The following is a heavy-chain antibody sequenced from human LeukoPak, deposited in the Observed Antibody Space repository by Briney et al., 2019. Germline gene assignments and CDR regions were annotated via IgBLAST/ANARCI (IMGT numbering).Heavy chain of an antibody. V-gene: IGHV3-11*04. J-gene: IGHJ4*02. CDR3: AKDHAYYYDSSGYYSDY. Sequence: GGSLRLSCAASGFTFSDYYMSWIRQAPGKGLEWVSYISSSGSTIYYADSVKGRFTISRDNSKNTLYLQMNSLRAEDTAVYYCAKDHAYYYDSSGYYSDYWGQGTLVTVSS. CDR2: ISSSGSTI. D-gene: IGHD3-22*01. CDR1: GFTFSDYY.